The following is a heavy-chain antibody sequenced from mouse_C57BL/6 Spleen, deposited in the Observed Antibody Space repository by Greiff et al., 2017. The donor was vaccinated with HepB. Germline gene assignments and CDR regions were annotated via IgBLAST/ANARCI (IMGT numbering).Heavy chain of an antibody. CDR1: GYTFTDYY. Sequence: EVQLQQSGPELVKPGASVKISCKASGYTFTDYYMNWVKQSHGKSLEWIGDINPNNGGTSYNQKFKGKATLTVDKSSSTAYMELRSLTSEDSAVYYCARGINYYGSSPYYFDYWGQGTTLTVSS. V-gene: IGHV1-26*01. CDR3: ARGINYYGSSPYYFDY. J-gene: IGHJ2*01. CDR2: INPNNGGT. D-gene: IGHD1-1*01.